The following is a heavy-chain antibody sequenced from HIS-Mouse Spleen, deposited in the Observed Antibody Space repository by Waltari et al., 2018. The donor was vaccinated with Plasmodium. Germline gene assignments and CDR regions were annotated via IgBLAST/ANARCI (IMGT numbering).Heavy chain of an antibody. CDR1: GGSFSGYY. V-gene: IGHV4-34*01. CDR2: INHSGST. J-gene: IGHJ2*01. CDR3: ARGLRGHYWYFDL. D-gene: IGHD3-10*01. Sequence: QVQLQQWGAGLLKPSETLSLTCAVYGGSFSGYYWSWIGQPPGKGLEWIGEINHSGSTNYNPSLKSRVTISVDTSKNQFSLKLSSVTAADTAVYYCARGLRGHYWYFDLWGRGTLVTVSS.